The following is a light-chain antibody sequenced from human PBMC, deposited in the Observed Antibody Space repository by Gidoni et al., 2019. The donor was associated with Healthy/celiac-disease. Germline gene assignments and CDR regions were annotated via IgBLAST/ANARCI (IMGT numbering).Light chain of an antibody. Sequence: SYVLTQPPSVSVDPGKTARITCGGNNTGSKSVHWYQQKPGQAPVLVVYDDSDWPSGIPERFSGSNSENTATLTISRVEAGDEADYYCQVCDSSSAPWVFGGGTKLTVL. J-gene: IGLJ3*02. CDR3: QVCDSSSAPWV. V-gene: IGLV3-21*03. CDR1: NTGSKS. CDR2: DDS.